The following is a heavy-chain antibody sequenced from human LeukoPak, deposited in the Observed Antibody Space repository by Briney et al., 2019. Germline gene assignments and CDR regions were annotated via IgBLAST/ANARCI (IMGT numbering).Heavy chain of an antibody. CDR3: AREKKKNCSSPSCYPDY. D-gene: IGHD2-2*01. CDR2: INPNSGGT. J-gene: IGHJ4*02. CDR1: GYTFTGYY. Sequence: ASVKVSCKASGYTFTGYYMHWVRQAPGQGLEWMGWINPNSGGTNYAQKFQGRVTMTRDTSISTAYMELSRLRSDDTAVYYCAREKKKNCSSPSCYPDYWGQGTLVTVSS. V-gene: IGHV1-2*02.